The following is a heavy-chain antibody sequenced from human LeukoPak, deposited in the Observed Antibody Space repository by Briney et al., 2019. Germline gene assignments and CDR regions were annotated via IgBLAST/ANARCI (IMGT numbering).Heavy chain of an antibody. CDR3: ARQERDTATWLGYYYYYYMDV. D-gene: IGHD5-18*01. CDR2: IYPGDSDT. CDR1: GYSFTSYW. Sequence: GESLKISCKGSGYSFTSYWIGWVRQMPGKGLEWMGIIYPGDSDTRYSPSFQGQVTISADKSISTAYLQWSSLKASDTAMYYCARQERDTATWLGYYYYYYMDVWGKGTTVTVSS. V-gene: IGHV5-51*01. J-gene: IGHJ6*03.